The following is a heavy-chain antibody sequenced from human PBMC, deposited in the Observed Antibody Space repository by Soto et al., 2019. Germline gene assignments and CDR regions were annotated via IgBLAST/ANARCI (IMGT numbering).Heavy chain of an antibody. CDR2: ISYDGSNK. CDR3: AREDWYYDSSCCWFDH. V-gene: IGHV3-30-3*01. J-gene: IGHJ5*02. D-gene: IGHD3-22*01. CDR1: LFTFIIYA. Sequence: LRLSCSSSLFTFIIYAMHCFLHAPCNGLEWVAVISYDGSNKYYADSVKGRFTISRDNSKNTLYLQMNSLRAEDTAVYYCAREDWYYDSSCCWFDHWGQGTTVTVSS.